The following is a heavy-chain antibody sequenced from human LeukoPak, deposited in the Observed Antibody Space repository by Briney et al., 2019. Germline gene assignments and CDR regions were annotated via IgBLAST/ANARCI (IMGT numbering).Heavy chain of an antibody. J-gene: IGHJ4*02. D-gene: IGHD1-26*01. CDR3: ARWQSGATSFDY. V-gene: IGHV1-2*02. Sequence: ASLKVSCKASGYTFTGYYMHWVRQAPGQGLEWMGWINPNSGGTNYAQKFQGRVTMTRDTSISTAYMELSRLRSDDTAVYYCARWQSGATSFDYWGQGTLVTVSS. CDR1: GYTFTGYY. CDR2: INPNSGGT.